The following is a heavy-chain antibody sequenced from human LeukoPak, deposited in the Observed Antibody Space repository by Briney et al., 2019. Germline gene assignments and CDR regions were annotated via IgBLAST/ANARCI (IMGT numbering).Heavy chain of an antibody. CDR3: AKTRSSSWTKYYFDY. V-gene: IGHV3-30*02. D-gene: IGHD6-13*01. CDR2: IWYDGSNK. J-gene: IGHJ4*02. CDR1: GFTFSSYG. Sequence: PGGSLRLSCAASGFTFSSYGMHWVRQAPGKGLEWVAVIWYDGSNKYYADSVKGRFTISRDNSKNTLYLQMNSLRAEDTAVYYCAKTRSSSWTKYYFDYWGQGTLVTVSS.